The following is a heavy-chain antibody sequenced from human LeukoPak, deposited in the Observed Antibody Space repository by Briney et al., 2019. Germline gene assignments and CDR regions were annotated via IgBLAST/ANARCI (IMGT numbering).Heavy chain of an antibody. J-gene: IGHJ3*02. D-gene: IGHD3-22*01. Sequence: SGTLSLTCAVSGGSISSSNWWSWVRQPPGKGLEWIGEIYHSGSTNYNPSLKSRVTISVDTSKNQFSLKLSSVTAADTAVYYCARRRSGYYDSSGYYLAFDIWGQGTMVTVSS. CDR2: IYHSGST. CDR1: GGSISSSNW. CDR3: ARRRSGYYDSSGYYLAFDI. V-gene: IGHV4-4*02.